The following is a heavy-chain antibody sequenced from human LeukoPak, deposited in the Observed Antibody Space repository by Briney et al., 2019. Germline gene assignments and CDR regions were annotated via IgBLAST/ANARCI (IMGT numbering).Heavy chain of an antibody. CDR2: ISSNGGST. Sequence: GGSLRLSCAASGFTFSSYAMHWVRQAPGKGLEYVSAISSNGGSTYYANSVKGRFTISRDNSKNTLYLQMGSLRAEDMAVYYCARGFGELLKLNRVLAPLGDYWGQGTLVTVSS. CDR1: GFTFSSYA. CDR3: ARGFGELLKLNRVLAPLGDY. J-gene: IGHJ4*02. D-gene: IGHD3-10*01. V-gene: IGHV3-64*01.